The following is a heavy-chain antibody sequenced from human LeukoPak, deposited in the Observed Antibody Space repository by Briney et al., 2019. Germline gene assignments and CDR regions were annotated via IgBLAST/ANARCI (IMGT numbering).Heavy chain of an antibody. D-gene: IGHD3-22*01. CDR1: GFTFSSYA. Sequence: GGSLRLSCAASGFTFSSYAMIWVRQAPGKGLEWVSAISGNGGGTYYADSVKGRFTISRDNSKYTLYLQMNSLRAEDTAVYYCAKDSYYDSSGYYDYWGQGTLVTVSS. V-gene: IGHV3-23*01. CDR2: ISGNGGGT. CDR3: AKDSYYDSSGYYDY. J-gene: IGHJ4*02.